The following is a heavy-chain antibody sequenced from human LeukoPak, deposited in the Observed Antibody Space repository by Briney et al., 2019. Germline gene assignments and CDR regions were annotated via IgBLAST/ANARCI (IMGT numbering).Heavy chain of an antibody. CDR3: ATFSSGWYRFDY. V-gene: IGHV1-24*01. Sequence: ASVKVSCKVSGYTLSELSMLWVRQAPGKGLGWLGGFAPEDGDTIYAQKVQGRVTMTEATSTDTAYMELSSLRSEDTAVYYCATFSSGWYRFDYWGQGTLVTVSS. CDR2: FAPEDGDT. D-gene: IGHD6-19*01. J-gene: IGHJ4*01. CDR1: GYTLSELS.